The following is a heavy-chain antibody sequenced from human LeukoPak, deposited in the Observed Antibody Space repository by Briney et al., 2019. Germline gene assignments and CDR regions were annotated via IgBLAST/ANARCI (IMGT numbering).Heavy chain of an antibody. CDR1: GITFSNYG. J-gene: IGHJ3*02. D-gene: IGHD2-2*01. V-gene: IGHV3-30*02. CDR2: IRFDGSNR. Sequence: GGSLRLSCVASGITFSNYGMHWVRQAPGKGLEWVAFIRFDGSNRYYADSVKGRFTISRDNSKNTLYLQMNSLRAEDTAVYYCAKSEVPAAPNDAFDIWGQGTMVTVSS. CDR3: AKSEVPAAPNDAFDI.